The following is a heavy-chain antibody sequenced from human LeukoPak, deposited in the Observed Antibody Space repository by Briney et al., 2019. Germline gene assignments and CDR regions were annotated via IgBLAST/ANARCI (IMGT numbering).Heavy chain of an antibody. V-gene: IGHV1-46*01. J-gene: IGHJ3*02. CDR3: AREGGVSPAFDI. CDR2: INPSGGST. D-gene: IGHD6-6*01. Sequence: ASAKVSCKASGYTFTSYYMHWVRQAPGQGLEWMGIINPSGGSTSYTQKFQGRVTMTRDTYTSTVYMELSSLRSEDTAVYYCAREGGVSPAFDIWGQGTMVTVSS. CDR1: GYTFTSYY.